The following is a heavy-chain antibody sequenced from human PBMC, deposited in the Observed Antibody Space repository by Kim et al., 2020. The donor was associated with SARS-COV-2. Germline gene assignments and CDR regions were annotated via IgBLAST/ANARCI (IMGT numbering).Heavy chain of an antibody. J-gene: IGHJ4*02. CDR3: ARGLQWDGGDCYCLDQ. D-gene: IGHD2-21*02. CDR1: GFTFSNYW. V-gene: IGHV3-74*01. CDR2: INNDGSST. Sequence: GGSLRLSCAASGFTFSNYWMHWVRQVPGKGLVWVSRINNDGSSTTYADSVKGRFTVSRDNAKNTLYLQMNGLRGEDTAVYYCARGLQWDGGDCYCLDQLGQRTLVTVSP.